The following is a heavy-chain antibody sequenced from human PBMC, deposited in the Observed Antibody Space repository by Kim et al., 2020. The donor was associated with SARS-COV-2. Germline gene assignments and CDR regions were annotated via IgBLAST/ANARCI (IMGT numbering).Heavy chain of an antibody. Sequence: SVKRRFTISRDNAKNSLYLQMNSLRAEDTALYYCAKDIAGGSGTYYYSDYWGQGTLVTVSS. J-gene: IGHJ4*02. V-gene: IGHV3-9*01. CDR3: AKDIAGGSGTYYYSDY. D-gene: IGHD3-10*01.